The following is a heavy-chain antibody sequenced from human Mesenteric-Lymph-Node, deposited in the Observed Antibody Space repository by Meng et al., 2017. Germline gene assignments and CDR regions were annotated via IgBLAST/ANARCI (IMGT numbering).Heavy chain of an antibody. CDR3: GRELDLTFD. CDR2: TYYRSKWYN. D-gene: IGHD3-10*01. Sequence: QTRSLTGAISGDSVSSNSAAWNWIRQSPPRGLEWLGRTYYRSKWYNDYAVSVKSRITINPDTSKNQFSLQLNSVTPEDTAVYYCGRELDLTFDWGQGPLVTVSS. V-gene: IGHV6-1*01. J-gene: IGHJ4*02. CDR1: GDSVSSNSAA.